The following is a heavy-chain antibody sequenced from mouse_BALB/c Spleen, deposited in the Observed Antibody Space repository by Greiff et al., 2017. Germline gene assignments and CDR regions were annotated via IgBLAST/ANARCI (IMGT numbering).Heavy chain of an antibody. D-gene: IGHD2-14*01. CDR2: ISSGGSYT. V-gene: IGHV5-6-4*01. CDR1: GFTFSSYT. J-gene: IGHJ4*01. Sequence: DVMLVESGGGLVKPGGSLKLSCAASGFTFSSYTMSWVRQTPEKRLEWVATISSGGSYTYYPDSVKGRFTISRDNAKNTLYLQMSSLKSEGTAMYYCTREYRPYAMDYWGQGTSVTVSS. CDR3: TREYRPYAMDY.